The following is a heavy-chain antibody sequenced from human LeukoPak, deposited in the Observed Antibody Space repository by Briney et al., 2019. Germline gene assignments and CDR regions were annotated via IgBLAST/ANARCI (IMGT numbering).Heavy chain of an antibody. D-gene: IGHD1-26*01. V-gene: IGHV3-21*01. CDR2: ISSSSSYI. CDR1: GFTFSGYS. Sequence: SGGSLRLSCAASGFTFSGYSMNWVRQAPGKGLEWVSSISSSSSYIYYADSVKGRFTISRDNAKNSLYLQMNSLRAEDTAVHYCARGGGGSYYHLLDYWGQGTLVTVSS. J-gene: IGHJ4*02. CDR3: ARGGGGSYYHLLDY.